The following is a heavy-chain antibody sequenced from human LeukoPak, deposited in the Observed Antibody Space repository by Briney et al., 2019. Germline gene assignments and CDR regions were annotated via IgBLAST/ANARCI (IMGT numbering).Heavy chain of an antibody. J-gene: IGHJ4*02. CDR2: INDRGRS. D-gene: IGHD4-17*01. CDR3: ASDPMKVTSLPFYFGF. V-gene: IGHV4-34*01. CDR1: GGSFNGYH. Sequence: SETLSLICAVQGGSFNGYHWNWICQCPSKGLEWVGVINDRGRSNYNPSLESRGTLSVDSSKKEFSLMLSAVTAADTAVYYCASDPMKVTSLPFYFGFWGQGTLVSVSS.